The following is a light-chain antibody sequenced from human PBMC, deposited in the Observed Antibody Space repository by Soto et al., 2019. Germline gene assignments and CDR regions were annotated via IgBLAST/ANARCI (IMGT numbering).Light chain of an antibody. J-gene: IGKJ1*01. CDR3: QQYGGSPRT. Sequence: IVLPLSPDTLSLSPGERATLSCRASQSVSSSYLAWYQQRPGQAPRLLIYGASSRATGIPDRFSGSGSGTDFSLTISRLEPEDFAVYYCQQYGGSPRTFGQGTKVDIK. CDR1: QSVSSSY. CDR2: GAS. V-gene: IGKV3-20*01.